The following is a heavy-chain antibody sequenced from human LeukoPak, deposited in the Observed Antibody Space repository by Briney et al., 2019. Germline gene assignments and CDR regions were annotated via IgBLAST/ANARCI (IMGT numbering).Heavy chain of an antibody. Sequence: PGRSLRLSCEASGFRFEDYGMQWVRQRPGKGLEYVAGMAWNSGSIGYADSVKGRFTISRDNAKNSLYLQMNSLRAEDTALYYCAKDARRYSYGQDPYYFDYWGQGTLVTVSS. V-gene: IGHV3-9*01. D-gene: IGHD5-18*01. CDR2: MAWNSGSI. CDR1: GFRFEDYG. CDR3: AKDARRYSYGQDPYYFDY. J-gene: IGHJ4*02.